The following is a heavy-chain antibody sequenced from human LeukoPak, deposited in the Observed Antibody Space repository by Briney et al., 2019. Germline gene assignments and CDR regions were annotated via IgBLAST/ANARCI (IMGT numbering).Heavy chain of an antibody. D-gene: IGHD3-3*01. CDR1: GFTVSSNY. V-gene: IGHV3-66*01. J-gene: IGHJ4*02. Sequence: GGSLRLSCAASGFTVSSNYMSWVRQAPGKGLEWVSVIYSGGSTYYADSVKGRFTISRDNSKNTLYLQMNSLRAEDTAVYYCAKDQGALRFLEWLFDYWGQGTLVTVSS. CDR2: IYSGGST. CDR3: AKDQGALRFLEWLFDY.